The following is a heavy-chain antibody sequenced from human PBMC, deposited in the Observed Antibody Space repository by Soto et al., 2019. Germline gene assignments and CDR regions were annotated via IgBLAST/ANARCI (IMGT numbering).Heavy chain of an antibody. CDR1: GFTFSSYG. D-gene: IGHD4-17*01. J-gene: IGHJ2*01. CDR3: ARGHGDYRHWYFDL. Sequence: QVQLVESGGGVVQPGRSLRLSCAASGFTFSSYGMHWVRQAPGKGLVWVAVIWYDGSNKYYADSVKGRFTISRDNSKNTLSLQMNSLRAEDTAVYYCARGHGDYRHWYFDLWGRGTLVTVSS. V-gene: IGHV3-33*01. CDR2: IWYDGSNK.